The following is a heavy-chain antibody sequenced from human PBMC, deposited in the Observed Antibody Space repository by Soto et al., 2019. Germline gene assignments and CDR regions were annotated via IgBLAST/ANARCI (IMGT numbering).Heavy chain of an antibody. CDR1: GYTFSNYG. V-gene: IGHV1-18*04. CDR2: ISAARGNT. J-gene: IGHJ3*02. D-gene: IGHD1-20*01. Sequence: QIQLVQSRVEVKNPGASVKVSCKASGYTFSNYGISWVRQAPGQGLEWMGWISAARGNTEYYKKFQGRVTMTTDTSPSTVYMELSRLRSDDTAVYYCAIEPFITVRSDAFDIWGQGTMVTVTS. CDR3: AIEPFITVRSDAFDI.